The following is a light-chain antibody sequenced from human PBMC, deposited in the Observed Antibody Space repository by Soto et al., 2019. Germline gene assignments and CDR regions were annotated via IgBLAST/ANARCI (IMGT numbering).Light chain of an antibody. CDR2: AAS. J-gene: IGKJ1*01. CDR3: QQSYSTPSWT. Sequence: DIQMTQSPRFLSASVGDIVTSTCCAIQNIRTYLTWYQQKPGKGPTVLIYAASTLQSGVPSRFSGSGSGTDFTLTISSLQPEDFATYYCQQSYSTPSWTFGQGTKVDIK. V-gene: IGKV1-39*01. CDR1: QNIRTY.